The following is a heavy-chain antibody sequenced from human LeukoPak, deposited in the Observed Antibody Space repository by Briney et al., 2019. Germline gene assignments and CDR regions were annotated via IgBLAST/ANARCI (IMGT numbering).Heavy chain of an antibody. V-gene: IGHV1-18*01. J-gene: IGHJ4*02. CDR1: GYTFTSYG. CDR3: ARDRTYYYDSSGYYAYPRFDY. CDR2: ISAYNGNT. D-gene: IGHD3-22*01. Sequence: ASVKASCKASGYTFTSYGISWVRQAPGQGLEWMGWISAYNGNTNYAQKLQGRVTMTTDTSTSTAYMELRSLRSDDTAVYYCARDRTYYYDSSGYYAYPRFDYWGQGTLVTVSS.